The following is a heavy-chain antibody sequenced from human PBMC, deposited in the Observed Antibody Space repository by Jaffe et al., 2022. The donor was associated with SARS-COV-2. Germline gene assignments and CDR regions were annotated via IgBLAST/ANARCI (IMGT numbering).Heavy chain of an antibody. CDR1: GFTVSSNY. V-gene: IGHV3-66*02. CDR2: IYSGGST. J-gene: IGHJ6*02. D-gene: IGHD1-26*01. CDR3: ARDRGTYYSNYYYYGMDV. Sequence: EVQLVESGGGLVQPGGSLRLSCAASGFTVSSNYMSWVRQAPGKGLEWVSVIYSGGSTYYADSVKGRFTISRDNSKNTLYLQMNSLRAEDTAVYYCARDRGTYYSNYYYYGMDVWGQGTTVTVSS.